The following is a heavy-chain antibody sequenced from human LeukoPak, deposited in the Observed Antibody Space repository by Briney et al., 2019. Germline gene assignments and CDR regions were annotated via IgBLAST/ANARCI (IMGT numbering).Heavy chain of an antibody. V-gene: IGHV3-73*01. J-gene: IGHJ3*02. D-gene: IGHD2-15*01. Sequence: GGSLRLSCAASGFTFSGSAMHWVRQASGKGLEWVGRIRSKANSYSTAYAASVKGRFTISRDDSKNTAYLQMNSLKTEDTAVYYCTRPVTYCSGGSCYSSFDAFDIWGQGTMVTVSS. CDR3: TRPVTYCSGGSCYSSFDAFDI. CDR1: GFTFSGSA. CDR2: IRSKANSYST.